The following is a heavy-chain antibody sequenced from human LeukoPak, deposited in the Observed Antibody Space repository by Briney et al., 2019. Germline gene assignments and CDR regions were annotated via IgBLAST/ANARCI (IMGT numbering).Heavy chain of an antibody. D-gene: IGHD2-15*01. CDR1: GFTFSSYG. J-gene: IGHJ6*02. CDR3: AKGSYEGYCSGGSCYAIYYYYGMDV. Sequence: GGSLRLSCAASGFTFSSYGMHWVRQAPGKGLEWVAVISYDGSNKYYADPVKGRFTISRDNSKNTLYLQMNSLRAEDTAVYYCAKGSYEGYCSGGSCYAIYYYYGMDVWGQGTTVTVSS. CDR2: ISYDGSNK. V-gene: IGHV3-30*18.